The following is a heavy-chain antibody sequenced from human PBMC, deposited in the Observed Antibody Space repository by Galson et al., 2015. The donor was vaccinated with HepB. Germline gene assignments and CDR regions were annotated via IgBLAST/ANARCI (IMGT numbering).Heavy chain of an antibody. CDR2: IYSGGST. J-gene: IGHJ2*01. Sequence: LEWVSVIYSGGSTYYADSVKGRFTISRDNSKNTLYLQMNSLRAEDTAEYYCARDGYSSSWYVRYFDLWGRGTLVTVSS. V-gene: IGHV3-66*01. CDR3: ARDGYSSSWYVRYFDL. D-gene: IGHD6-13*01.